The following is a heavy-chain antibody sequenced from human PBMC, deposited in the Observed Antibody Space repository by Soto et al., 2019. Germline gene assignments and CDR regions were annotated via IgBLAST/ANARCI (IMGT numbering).Heavy chain of an antibody. V-gene: IGHV1-46*01. CDR3: ATSVNSAMAFDY. CDR2: INPNGGST. CDR1: GYTFTHYY. Sequence: QVQLVQSGAEVKKPGASVKVSCKASGYTFTHYYMHWVRQAPGQGLECVGIINPNGGSTTYAQRFRAGFTMTRDTSTSTVYMELSSLRSEDLAVYYCATSVNSAMAFDYWGQGTLVTVSS. D-gene: IGHD5-18*01. J-gene: IGHJ4*02.